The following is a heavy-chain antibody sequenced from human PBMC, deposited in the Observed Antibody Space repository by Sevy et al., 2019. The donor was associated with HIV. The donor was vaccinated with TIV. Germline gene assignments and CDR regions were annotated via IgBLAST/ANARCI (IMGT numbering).Heavy chain of an antibody. Sequence: AGSLRLSCAASGFTFSSYAMHWVRQAPGKGLEWVAVISYDGSNKYYADSVKGRFTISRDNSKNTLYLQMNSLRAEDTAVYYCARDGVFGGITMIVDDWGQGTLVTVSS. J-gene: IGHJ4*02. CDR3: ARDGVFGGITMIVDD. V-gene: IGHV3-30-3*01. CDR2: ISYDGSNK. D-gene: IGHD3-22*01. CDR1: GFTFSSYA.